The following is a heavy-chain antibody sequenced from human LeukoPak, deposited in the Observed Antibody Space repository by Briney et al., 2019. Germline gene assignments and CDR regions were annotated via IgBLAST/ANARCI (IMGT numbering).Heavy chain of an antibody. D-gene: IGHD3-10*01. J-gene: IGHJ4*02. CDR2: ISGSGDKS. Sequence: GGSLRLSCTVSGFTFRNYGMNWVRQAPGKGLEWVSVISGSGDKSYYTDSVKGRFTVSRDNSKNTVYLQMNSLRAEDTAVYYCAKGPRTVRFGDRHKGMFDYWGQGTLVTVSS. V-gene: IGHV3-23*01. CDR3: AKGPRTVRFGDRHKGMFDY. CDR1: GFTFRNYG.